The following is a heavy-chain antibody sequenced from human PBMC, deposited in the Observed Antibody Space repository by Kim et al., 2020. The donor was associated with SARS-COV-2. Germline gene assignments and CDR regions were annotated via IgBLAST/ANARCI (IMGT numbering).Heavy chain of an antibody. CDR1: GFSVSTNY. V-gene: IGHV3-66*01. CDR2: IYSDGST. CDR3: ARVARGDGYNYDN. J-gene: IGHJ4*02. D-gene: IGHD5-12*01. Sequence: GGSLRLSCAASGFSVSTNYMSWVRQAPGKGLEWVSVIYSDGSTYYADSVKDRFTIFRDSSKNTLYLQLNSLRAEDTAVYYCARVARGDGYNYDNWGQGT.